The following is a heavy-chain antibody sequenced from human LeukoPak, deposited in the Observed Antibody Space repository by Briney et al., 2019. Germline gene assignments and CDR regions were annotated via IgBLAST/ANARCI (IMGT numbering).Heavy chain of an antibody. J-gene: IGHJ6*03. V-gene: IGHV3-23*01. CDR3: ARESRGYDILTGKYHRGYYSYYMDV. D-gene: IGHD3-9*01. Sequence: GGSLRLSCTASGLAFSSYVMSWVRQAPGKGLEWVSSITGRGATTYYADSVKGPFTISRDNAKNSLYLQMNSLRAEDTAVYYCARESRGYDILTGKYHRGYYSYYMDVWGKGTTVTVSS. CDR2: ITGRGATT. CDR1: GLAFSSYV.